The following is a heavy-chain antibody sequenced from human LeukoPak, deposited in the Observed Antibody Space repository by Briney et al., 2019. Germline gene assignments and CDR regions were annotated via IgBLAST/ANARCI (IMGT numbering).Heavy chain of an antibody. Sequence: GGPLRLSCAASGFTFSSYAMSWVRQAPGKGLEWVSSISGSGGSAYFADSAKGRFTISRDNSKNTLYLQMNSLRAEDTAIYYCAKDGQVFFYYYMDVWGKGTTVTVSS. V-gene: IGHV3-23*01. CDR3: AKDGQVFFYYYMDV. J-gene: IGHJ6*03. CDR1: GFTFSSYA. CDR2: ISGSGGSA.